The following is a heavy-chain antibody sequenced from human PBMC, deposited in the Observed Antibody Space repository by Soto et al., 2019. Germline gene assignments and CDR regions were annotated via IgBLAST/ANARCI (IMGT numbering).Heavy chain of an antibody. Sequence: QVQLQESGPGLVKPSQTLSLTCTVSGGSISSGGYYWSWIRQHPGKGLEWIGYIYYSGSTYYNPSLKSRVTKSVDTSKNQYSLKLSSVTAADTAVYYCARDHGWSKGRNWFDPWGQGTLVTVSS. CDR2: IYYSGST. J-gene: IGHJ5*02. D-gene: IGHD2-2*03. CDR3: ARDHGWSKGRNWFDP. CDR1: GGSISSGGYY. V-gene: IGHV4-31*03.